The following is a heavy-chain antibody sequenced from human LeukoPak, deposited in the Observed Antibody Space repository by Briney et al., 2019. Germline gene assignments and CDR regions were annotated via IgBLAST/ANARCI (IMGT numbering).Heavy chain of an antibody. Sequence: GGSLRLSCAASGFTFSSYSMKWGRQGPGEGLEVVSYISSSGSTIYYADSVKGRFTISRDNAKNSLYLQMNSLRAEDTAVYYCAELGITMIGGVWGKGTTVTISS. CDR3: AELGITMIGGV. J-gene: IGHJ6*04. CDR2: ISSSGSTI. CDR1: GFTFSSYS. D-gene: IGHD3-10*02. V-gene: IGHV3-48*04.